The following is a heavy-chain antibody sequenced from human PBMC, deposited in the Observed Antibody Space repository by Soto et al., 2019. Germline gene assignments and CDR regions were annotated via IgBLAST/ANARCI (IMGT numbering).Heavy chain of an antibody. D-gene: IGHD5-12*01. V-gene: IGHV4-30-4*01. Sequence: QVQLQESGPGLVKPSQTLSLTCTVSGGSISNADYYWSWVHQPPGKGLEWIGYIYYSGSSFFNPSLQSRVTMSKDTSKNQFSLRLTSVTAADTAVYYCARAIVVTVGGMDVWGRGTTVTVSS. CDR2: IYYSGSS. J-gene: IGHJ6*02. CDR1: GGSISNADYY. CDR3: ARAIVVTVGGMDV.